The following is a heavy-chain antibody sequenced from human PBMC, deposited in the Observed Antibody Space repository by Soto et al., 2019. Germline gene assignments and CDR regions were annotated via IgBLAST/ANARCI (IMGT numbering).Heavy chain of an antibody. CDR2: ISYDGSNK. Sequence: QVQLVESGGGVVQPGRSLRLSCAASGFTFSSYGMHWVRQAPGKGLEWVAVISYDGSNKYYADSVKGRFTISRDNSKNTLYLQMNSLRAEGTAVYYCAKDRSSSGWYRLAYFQHWGQGTLVTVSS. V-gene: IGHV3-30*18. CDR3: AKDRSSSGWYRLAYFQH. CDR1: GFTFSSYG. J-gene: IGHJ1*01. D-gene: IGHD6-19*01.